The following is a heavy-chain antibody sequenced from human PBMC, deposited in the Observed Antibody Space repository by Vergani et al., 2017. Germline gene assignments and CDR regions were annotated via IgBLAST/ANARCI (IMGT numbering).Heavy chain of an antibody. CDR3: ARGLSRVGATPEVY. Sequence: EVQLVESGGGLFQPGGSLRLSCAASGFTFSSYWMSWVRQAPGKGLEWVAKIKQDGSEKCYVDSVKGRLTIFRDNAKNSRYLQRNSLRAEDTAVYYCARGLSRVGATPEVYWGQGTLVTVSS. J-gene: IGHJ4*02. V-gene: IGHV3-7*01. CDR1: GFTFSSYW. CDR2: IKQDGSEK. D-gene: IGHD1-26*01.